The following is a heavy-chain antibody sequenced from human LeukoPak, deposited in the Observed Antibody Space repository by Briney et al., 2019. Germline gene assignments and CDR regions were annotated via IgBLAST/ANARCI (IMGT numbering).Heavy chain of an antibody. J-gene: IGHJ5*01. CDR3: VRGLDS. CDR1: GFTFISDW. D-gene: IGHD3-16*01. V-gene: IGHV3-74*01. CDR2: INGDGSST. Sequence: PGGSLRLSCAASGFTFISDWMHWVRQAPGKGLVCVSYINGDGSSTNYADSVRGRFTISRDNAKKTLYLQMNSLRDEDTAVYYRVRGLDSWGLGTLVTVSS.